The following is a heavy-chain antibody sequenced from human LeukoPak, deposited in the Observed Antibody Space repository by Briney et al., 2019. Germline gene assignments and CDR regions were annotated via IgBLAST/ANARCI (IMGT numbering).Heavy chain of an antibody. V-gene: IGHV4-59*01. CDR2: IYYSGSA. D-gene: IGHD6-19*01. Sequence: NPSETLSLTCTVSGGSISGFYWGWIRQPPGKGLEWIGFIYYSGSANYNPSLKSRVTMSVDTSKNQFSLKLSSMTAADTAFYYCARDRDSSGWFDYWGQGTLVTVSS. CDR3: ARDRDSSGWFDY. J-gene: IGHJ4*02. CDR1: GGSISGFY.